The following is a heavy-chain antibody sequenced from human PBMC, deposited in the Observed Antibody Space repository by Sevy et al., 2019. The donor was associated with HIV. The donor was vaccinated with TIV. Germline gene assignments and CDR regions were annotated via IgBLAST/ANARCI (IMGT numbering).Heavy chain of an antibody. J-gene: IGHJ3*02. CDR2: INSDGSST. Sequence: GGSLRLSCAASGFTFSNYWMHWVRQAPGKGLVWVSRINSDGSSTSYADSVRGRFTISRDNAKNTLYLQMNSLRAEDTAGYYCERLRYCSSTSCYTYYGADAFDIWGQGTMVTVSS. CDR1: GFTFSNYW. D-gene: IGHD2-2*02. CDR3: ERLRYCSSTSCYTYYGADAFDI. V-gene: IGHV3-74*01.